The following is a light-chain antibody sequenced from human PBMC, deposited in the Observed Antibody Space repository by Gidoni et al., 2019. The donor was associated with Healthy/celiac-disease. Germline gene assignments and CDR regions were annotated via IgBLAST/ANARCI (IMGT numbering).Light chain of an antibody. CDR1: QSVSSY. V-gene: IGKV3-11*01. CDR3: QQRSNCVRT. J-gene: IGKJ1*01. Sequence: EIVLTQSPATLSLSPGERATLSCRASQSVSSYVAWYQQKPGQAPMLLIYDAANRATGTPARFSGSGSGTDFTLTSSRLEPEDFAVYYRQQRSNCVRTFGQGTKVEIK. CDR2: DAA.